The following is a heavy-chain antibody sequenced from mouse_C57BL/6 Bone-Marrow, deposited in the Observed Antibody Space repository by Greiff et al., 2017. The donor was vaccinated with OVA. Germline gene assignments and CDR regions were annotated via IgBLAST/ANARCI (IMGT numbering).Heavy chain of an antibody. D-gene: IGHD2-4*01. CDR2: IDPSDSYT. CDR1: GYTFTSYW. Sequence: QVQLQQPGAELVMPGASVKLSCKASGYTFTSYWMHWVKQRPGQGLEWIGEIDPSDSYTNYNQKFKGKSTLTVAKSSSTAYMQLSSLTSEDSAVYYCARSKDYDGAWFAYWGQGTLVTVSA. J-gene: IGHJ3*01. CDR3: ARSKDYDGAWFAY. V-gene: IGHV1-69*01.